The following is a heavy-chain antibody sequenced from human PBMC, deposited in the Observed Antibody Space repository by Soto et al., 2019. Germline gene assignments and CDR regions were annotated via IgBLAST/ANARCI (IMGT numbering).Heavy chain of an antibody. CDR1: GGSISSYY. V-gene: IGHV4-59*01. D-gene: IGHD1-7*01. J-gene: IGHJ4*01. CDR2: IYYSGST. Sequence: QVQLQEAGPGLVKPSETLSLTCTVSGGSISSYYWSWIRQPPGKGLEWIGYIYYSGSTNDNPSLKRRVTISVDTSKNQFSLKLSSVTAADTAVYYCARRYGTTFDYWGHGTQVTVSS. CDR3: ARRYGTTFDY.